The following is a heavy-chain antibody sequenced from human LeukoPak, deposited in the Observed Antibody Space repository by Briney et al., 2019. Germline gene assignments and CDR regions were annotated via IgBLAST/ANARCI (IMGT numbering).Heavy chain of an antibody. J-gene: IGHJ5*02. V-gene: IGHV4-61*02. CDR3: ARVGPYIEVDP. D-gene: IGHD5-12*01. CDR1: RGSFSSRPYY. CDR2: IYTSGDT. Sequence: SETLSLTCTVSRGSFSSRPYYWSWIRQPAGKGLEWIGRIYTSGDTDYNPSLSSRVTISVDTSKNEFSLKLSALTASDTAIYYCARVGPYIEVDPWGQGTLVTVSS.